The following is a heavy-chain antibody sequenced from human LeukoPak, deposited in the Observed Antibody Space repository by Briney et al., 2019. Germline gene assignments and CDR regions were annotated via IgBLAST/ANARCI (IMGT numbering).Heavy chain of an antibody. V-gene: IGHV3-30*18. Sequence: PGGSLRLSCAASGFTFSSYGMHWVRQAPGKGLEWVAVISYDGSNKYYADSVKGRFTISRDNSKNTLYLQMNSLRAEDTAVYYCAKDGGGFGGYYFDYWGQGTLVTVSS. J-gene: IGHJ4*02. CDR2: ISYDGSNK. CDR1: GFTFSSYG. CDR3: AKDGGGFGGYYFDY. D-gene: IGHD3-10*01.